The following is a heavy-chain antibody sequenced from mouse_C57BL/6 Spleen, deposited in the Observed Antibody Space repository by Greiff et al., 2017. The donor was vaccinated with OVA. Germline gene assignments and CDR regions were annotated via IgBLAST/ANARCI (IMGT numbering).Heavy chain of an antibody. D-gene: IGHD1-3*01. CDR1: GYSFTGYY. J-gene: IGHJ4*01. CDR3: ARKGKDYYAMDY. V-gene: IGHV1-42*01. CDR2: INPSTGGT. Sequence: EVQGVESGPELVKPGASVKISCKASGYSFTGYYMNWVKQSPEKSLEWIGEINPSTGGTTYNQKFKAKATLTVDKSSSTAYMQLKSLTSEDSAVYYCARKGKDYYAMDYWGQGTSVTVSS.